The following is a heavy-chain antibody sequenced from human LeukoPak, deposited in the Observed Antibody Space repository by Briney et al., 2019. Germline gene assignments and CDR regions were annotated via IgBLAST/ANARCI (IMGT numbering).Heavy chain of an antibody. Sequence: SETLSLTCAVYGGSFSGYYWSWIRQPPGKGLEWIGEINHSGSTNYNPSLKSRVTVSVDTSKNQFSLKLSSVTAADTAVYYCARGIQLWHFDYWGQGTLVTVSS. J-gene: IGHJ4*02. D-gene: IGHD5-18*01. CDR3: ARGIQLWHFDY. CDR1: GGSFSGYY. V-gene: IGHV4-34*01. CDR2: INHSGST.